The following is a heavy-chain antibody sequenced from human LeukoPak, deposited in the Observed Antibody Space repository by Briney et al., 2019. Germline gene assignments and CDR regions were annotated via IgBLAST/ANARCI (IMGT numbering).Heavy chain of an antibody. V-gene: IGHV4-34*01. Sequence: SETLSLTCAVYGGSFSGYYWSWIRQPPGKGLEWIGEINHSGSTNYNPSLKSRVTISVDTSKNQFSLKLSSVTAADTAVNYCARGYCSGGSCVTLDYWGQGTLVTVSS. CDR3: ARGYCSGGSCVTLDY. CDR1: GGSFSGYY. CDR2: INHSGST. D-gene: IGHD2-15*01. J-gene: IGHJ4*02.